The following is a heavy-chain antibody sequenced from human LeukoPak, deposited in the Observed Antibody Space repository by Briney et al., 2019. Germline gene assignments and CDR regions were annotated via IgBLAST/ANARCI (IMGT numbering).Heavy chain of an antibody. V-gene: IGHV4-59*08. D-gene: IGHD2-15*01. CDR1: GGSISSYY. J-gene: IGHJ3*01. Sequence: SETLSLTCTVSGGSISSYYWSWIRQPPGKGLEWIAYISDIGSINYNPSLKSRVTISLDTSKNQFSLKLSSVTAADTAVYYCARRRQVTAYSPYAFDVWGQGTMVTVSS. CDR3: ARRRQVTAYSPYAFDV. CDR2: ISDIGSI.